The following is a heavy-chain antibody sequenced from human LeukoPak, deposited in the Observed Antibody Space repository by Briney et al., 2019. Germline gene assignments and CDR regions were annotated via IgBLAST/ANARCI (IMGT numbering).Heavy chain of an antibody. CDR3: ASLGYCSGGSCSPRLYYYYYGIDV. CDR2: IYSGGST. D-gene: IGHD2-15*01. V-gene: IGHV3-53*01. CDR1: GFTVSSNY. J-gene: IGHJ6*02. Sequence: GGSLRLSCAASGFTVSSNYMSWVRQAPGKGLEWVSVIYSGGSTYYADSVKGRFTISRDNSKNTLYLQMNSLRAEDTAVYYCASLGYCSGGSCSPRLYYYYYGIDVWGQGTTVTVSS.